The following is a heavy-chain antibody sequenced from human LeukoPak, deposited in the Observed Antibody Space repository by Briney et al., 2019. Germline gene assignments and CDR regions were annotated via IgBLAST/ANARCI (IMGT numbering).Heavy chain of an antibody. V-gene: IGHV3-33*01. CDR1: GFSFSTFG. Sequence: RPGGSLRLSCEASGFSFSTFGMHWVRQAPGKGLEWVAFIWYDGSNKYYADSVKGRFTISRDNSKNTLYLQMNSLRAEDTAVYYCARGPLRATSHAIDYWGQGTLVTVSS. CDR3: ARGPLRATSHAIDY. CDR2: IWYDGSNK. J-gene: IGHJ4*02. D-gene: IGHD1-26*01.